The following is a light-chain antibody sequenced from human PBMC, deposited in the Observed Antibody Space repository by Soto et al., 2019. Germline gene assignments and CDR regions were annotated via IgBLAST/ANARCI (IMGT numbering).Light chain of an antibody. V-gene: IGLV4-69*01. Sequence: QSVLTQSPSASASLGASVKLTCTLSSGHSNYAIAWHQQQPEKGPRFLMKLNSDGSHSKGDGIPDRFSGSSSGAERYLTISTLQSEDEADYYCQTWVTGIHIFGGGTKLPVL. J-gene: IGLJ2*01. CDR3: QTWVTGIHI. CDR2: LNSDGSH. CDR1: SGHSNYA.